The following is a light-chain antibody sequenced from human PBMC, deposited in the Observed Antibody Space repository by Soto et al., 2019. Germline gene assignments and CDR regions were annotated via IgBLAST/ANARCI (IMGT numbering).Light chain of an antibody. CDR1: SSNIGNNY. CDR2: DNN. Sequence: QPVLTQPPSVSAAPGQKVTISCSGSSSNIGNNYVSWYQQLPGTAPRLLIYDNNNRPSGIPDRFSGSRSGTSATLGITGLQTGDEADYYCGTWDSTLSVVAFGGGTKLTVL. V-gene: IGLV1-51*01. J-gene: IGLJ2*01. CDR3: GTWDSTLSVVA.